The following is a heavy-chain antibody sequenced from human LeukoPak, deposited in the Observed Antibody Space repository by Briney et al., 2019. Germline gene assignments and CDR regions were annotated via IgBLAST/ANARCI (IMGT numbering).Heavy chain of an antibody. CDR3: ARGCSSTTCYDAFDI. Sequence: GGPLRLSCAAPGFTFSSYDIHGGPQAPGKGLEWVSAIGTASDPYYPGSVKGRFTISRENAKNSLYLQMNSLRAGDTAVYYCARGCSSTTCYDAFDIWGQGTMVTVSS. J-gene: IGHJ3*02. CDR2: IGTASDP. CDR1: GFTFSSYD. V-gene: IGHV3-13*05. D-gene: IGHD2-2*01.